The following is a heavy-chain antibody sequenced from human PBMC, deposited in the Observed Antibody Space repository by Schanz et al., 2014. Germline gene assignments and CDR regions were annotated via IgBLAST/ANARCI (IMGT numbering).Heavy chain of an antibody. CDR2: TNPNSGAT. CDR3: ARGVVRDFAY. J-gene: IGHJ4*02. Sequence: QVQLVQSGAEVKKPGASVKVSCQASGYTFTGHYMHWARQAPGQRLEWMGQTNPNSGATIYAQSFQRRVSVTGGTAISSAYRELSRRRSDDTAVYYCARGVVRDFAYWGQGTVLTVSS. D-gene: IGHD2-15*01. V-gene: IGHV1-2*06. CDR1: GYTFTGHY.